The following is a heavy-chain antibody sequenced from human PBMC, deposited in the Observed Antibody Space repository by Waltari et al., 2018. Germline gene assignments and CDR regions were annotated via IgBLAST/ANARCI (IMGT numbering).Heavy chain of an antibody. D-gene: IGHD6-19*01. CDR3: ATKRESSASGFDY. V-gene: IGHV4-39*01. Sequence: QLQLQESGPGLGKPSETLSFTCPVSGGSISSSSYYWGWIRPPPGKGLEWLGSIYYSGSTYYNPSLKSRVTISVDTSKNQFSLKLSSVTAADTAVYYCATKRESSASGFDYWGQGTLVTVSS. J-gene: IGHJ4*02. CDR2: IYYSGST. CDR1: GGSISSSSYY.